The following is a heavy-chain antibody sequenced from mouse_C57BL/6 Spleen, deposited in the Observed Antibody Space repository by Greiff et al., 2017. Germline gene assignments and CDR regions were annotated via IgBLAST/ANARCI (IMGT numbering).Heavy chain of an antibody. CDR3: ARVDDYDRGFAY. D-gene: IGHD2-4*01. V-gene: IGHV3-6*01. Sequence: VQLQESGPGLVKPSQSLSLTCSVTGYSITSGYYWNWIRQFPGNKLEWMGYISYDGSNNYNPSLKNRISITRDTSKNQFFLKLKSVTTEDTATYYCARVDDYDRGFAYWGQGTLVTVSA. CDR1: GYSITSGYY. J-gene: IGHJ3*01. CDR2: ISYDGSN.